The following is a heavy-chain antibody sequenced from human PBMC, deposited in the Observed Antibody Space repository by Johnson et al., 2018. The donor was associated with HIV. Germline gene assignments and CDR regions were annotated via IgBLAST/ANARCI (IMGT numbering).Heavy chain of an antibody. CDR2: ISWNSGSV. V-gene: IGHV3-9*01. CDR1: GFTFDDYA. CDR3: AKDTRYYDSSGYPTEAFDI. J-gene: IGHJ3*02. Sequence: VQLVESGGGLVQPGRSLRLSCAASGFTFDDYAMHWVRQAPGKGLEWVSGISWNSGSVDYADSVKGRFPISRDNAKNSLYLQMNSLRTEDTAFYYCAKDTRYYDSSGYPTEAFDIWGQGTMVTVSS. D-gene: IGHD3-22*01.